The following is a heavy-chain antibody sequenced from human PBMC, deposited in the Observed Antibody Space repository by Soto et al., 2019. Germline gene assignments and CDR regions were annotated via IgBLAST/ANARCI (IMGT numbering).Heavy chain of an antibody. Sequence: EVQLLESGGGLVQPGGSLRLSCAASGFTFSSYAMSWVRQAPGKGLEWVSAISGSGGSTYYADSVKGRFTISRDNSKNTLYLQMNSLRAEDTAVYYCARAMGATPYYCAMNVWGQGTTVTVSS. D-gene: IGHD1-26*01. V-gene: IGHV3-23*01. J-gene: IGHJ6*02. CDR1: GFTFSSYA. CDR2: ISGSGGST. CDR3: ARAMGATPYYCAMNV.